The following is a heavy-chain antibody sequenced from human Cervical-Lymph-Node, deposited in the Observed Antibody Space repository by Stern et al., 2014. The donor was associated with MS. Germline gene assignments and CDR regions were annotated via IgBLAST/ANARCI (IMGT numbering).Heavy chain of an antibody. J-gene: IGHJ5*02. Sequence: QVQLVQSGAEVKKPGASVKVSCKTSGYTFTSYGISWVRQAPGQGLEWMGWISTYKGNTNYALKFQGRVTMTTDTSTSTAYMELRSLTSDDTAVYYCARDIVLVSTAIRWEGNWFAPWGQGTLVTVSS. D-gene: IGHD2-2*02. CDR1: GYTFTSYG. V-gene: IGHV1-18*01. CDR3: ARDIVLVSTAIRWEGNWFAP. CDR2: ISTYKGNT.